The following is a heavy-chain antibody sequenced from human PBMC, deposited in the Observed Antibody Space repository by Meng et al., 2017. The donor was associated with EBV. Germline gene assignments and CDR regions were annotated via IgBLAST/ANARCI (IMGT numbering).Heavy chain of an antibody. D-gene: IGHD4-11*01. V-gene: IGHV3-30*03. CDR3: ARGDYTNYPRWFDP. CDR2: ISYDGSNK. J-gene: IGHJ5*02. Sequence: QVQLVESGGGVVQPGRSLRLSCAASGFTFSSYGMHWVRQAPGKGLEWVAVISYDGSNKYYADSVKGRFTISRDNSKNTLYLQMNSLRAADTAIYYCARGDYTNYPRWFDPWGQGTLVTVSS. CDR1: GFTFSSYG.